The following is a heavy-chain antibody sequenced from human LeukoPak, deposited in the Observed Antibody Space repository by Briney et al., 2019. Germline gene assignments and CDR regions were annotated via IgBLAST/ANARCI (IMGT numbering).Heavy chain of an antibody. CDR3: ARVLRIVVAPDDAFDI. Sequence: ASVTVSCKASGYTCTGYYMHWVRQAPGQGLEWMGWINPNSGGTNYAQKFQGRVTMTRDTSISTAYMELSRLRSDDTAVYYCARVLRIVVAPDDAFDIWGQGTMVTVSS. J-gene: IGHJ3*02. CDR2: INPNSGGT. V-gene: IGHV1-2*02. CDR1: GYTCTGYY. D-gene: IGHD2-2*01.